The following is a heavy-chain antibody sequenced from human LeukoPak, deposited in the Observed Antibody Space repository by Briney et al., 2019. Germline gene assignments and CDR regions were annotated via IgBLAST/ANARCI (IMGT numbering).Heavy chain of an antibody. CDR1: XYTFTXYY. CDR3: AREKYSSGWYRVFDY. V-gene: IGHV1-46*01. D-gene: IGHD6-19*01. J-gene: IGHJ4*02. Sequence: SVKVSCXXXXYTFTXYYMHWVRQAPGQGLEWMGIINPSGGSTSYAQKFQGRVTMTRDTSTSTVYMELSSLRSEDTAMFYCAREKYSSGWYRVFDYWGQGTLVTVSS. CDR2: INPSGGST.